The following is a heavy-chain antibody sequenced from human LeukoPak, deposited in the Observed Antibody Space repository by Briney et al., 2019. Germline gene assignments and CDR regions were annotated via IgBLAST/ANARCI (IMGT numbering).Heavy chain of an antibody. J-gene: IGHJ5*02. CDR2: IIPIFGTA. CDR3: ARGHFSNYRYWFDP. V-gene: IGHV1-69*06. Sequence: AASVKVSCKASGGTFSSYAISWVRQAPGQGLEWMGGIIPIFGTANYAQKFQDRVTITADKSTSTAYMELSSLRSEDTAVYYCARGHFSNYRYWFDPWGQGTLVTVSS. CDR1: GGTFSSYA. D-gene: IGHD4-11*01.